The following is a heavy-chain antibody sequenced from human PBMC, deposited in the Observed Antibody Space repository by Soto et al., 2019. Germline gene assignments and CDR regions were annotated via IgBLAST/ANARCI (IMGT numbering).Heavy chain of an antibody. CDR2: MSGSGGST. J-gene: IGHJ2*01. CDR3: AKDSDFRDRIFWYFDL. CDR1: GFTLSSYA. Sequence: EVQLLESGGGLVQPGGSLRLSCAASGFTLSSYAMGWVRQAPGKGLEWVSTMSGSGGSTYYADSVKGRFTISRDNSKNILYLQMNSLRAEDTAVYYCAKDSDFRDRIFWYFDLWGRGTLVTVSS. V-gene: IGHV3-23*01. D-gene: IGHD2-15*01.